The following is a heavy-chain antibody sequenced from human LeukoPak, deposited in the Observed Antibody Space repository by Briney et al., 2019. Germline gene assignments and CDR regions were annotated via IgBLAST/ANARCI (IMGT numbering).Heavy chain of an antibody. D-gene: IGHD6-19*01. V-gene: IGHV3-23*01. J-gene: IGHJ5*02. Sequence: SVNGRITISRDNSKNTLYLQMNSLRAEDTAVYYCAKGRLGGAVAAPLDPWGQGTLVIVSS. CDR3: AKGRLGGAVAAPLDP.